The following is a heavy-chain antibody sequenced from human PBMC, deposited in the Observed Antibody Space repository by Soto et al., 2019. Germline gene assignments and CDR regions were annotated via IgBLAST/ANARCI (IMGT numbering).Heavy chain of an antibody. V-gene: IGHV3-30*03. CDR2: ISYDGSNK. D-gene: IGHD2-2*01. J-gene: IGHJ6*02. Sequence: GGSLRLSCAASGFTFSSYGMHWVRQAPGKGLEWVAVISYDGSNKYYADSVKGRFTISRDNSKNTLYLQMNSLRAEDTAVYYCARVVPAAMYYYYGMDVWGQGTTVTVSS. CDR1: GFTFSSYG. CDR3: ARVVPAAMYYYYGMDV.